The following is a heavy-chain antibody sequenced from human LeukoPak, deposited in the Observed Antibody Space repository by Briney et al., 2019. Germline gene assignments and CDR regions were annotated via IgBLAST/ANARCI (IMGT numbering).Heavy chain of an antibody. J-gene: IGHJ4*02. V-gene: IGHV4-61*01. CDR2: IYFSGNT. Sequence: SETLSLTCTVSGDSVSSGSYYWSWIRQPPGKGLEWIGYIYFSGNTNYNPSLKSRVTISRDRFENQFSLRLSSVTAADTAVYYCARRKGGSYYGYYFDYWGQGTLVTVSS. CDR1: GDSVSSGSYY. CDR3: ARRKGGSYYGYYFDY. D-gene: IGHD1-26*01.